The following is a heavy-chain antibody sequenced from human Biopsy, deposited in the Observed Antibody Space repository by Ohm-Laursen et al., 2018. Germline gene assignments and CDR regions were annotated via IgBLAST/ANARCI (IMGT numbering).Heavy chain of an antibody. V-gene: IGHV1-2*02. CDR3: ARDIMNRIAGLVARSDVFDV. CDR1: GYAVNDYF. D-gene: IGHD3-16*01. Sequence: SVKVSCKGSGYAVNDYFLHWLRQAPGQGPEWMGWISPNSGGTNYAQKFQGRVTMTTDTSTSTVYLELRRLISDDTAVYYCARDIMNRIAGLVARSDVFDVWGQGTPVTVSS. J-gene: IGHJ3*01. CDR2: ISPNSGGT.